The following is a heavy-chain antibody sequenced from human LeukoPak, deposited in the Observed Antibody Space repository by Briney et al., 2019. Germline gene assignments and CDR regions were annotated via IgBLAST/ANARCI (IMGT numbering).Heavy chain of an antibody. D-gene: IGHD1-26*01. J-gene: IGHJ4*02. V-gene: IGHV4-39*01. CDR2: IYYSGST. CDR3: ARSGTSQAYFDY. CDR1: GGSISSSSYY. Sequence: SETLSLTCTVSGGSISSSSYYWGWIRQPPGKGLEWIGSIYYSGSTYYNPSLKSRVTISVDTSKNQFSLKLSSVTAADTAVYYCARSGTSQAYFDYWGQGTLLTVSS.